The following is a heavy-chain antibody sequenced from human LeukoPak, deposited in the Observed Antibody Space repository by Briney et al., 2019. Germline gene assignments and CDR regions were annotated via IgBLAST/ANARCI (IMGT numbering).Heavy chain of an antibody. V-gene: IGHV3-7*01. CDR1: GFTFSHYW. Sequence: PGGSLRLSCAASGFTFSHYWMSWVRQTPGKGLEWVANIKPDGTDKYYLDSVKGRFSISRDNAKNSLHLQMDSLRAEDTAVYYCAGEDMWAFDIWGQGTMVTVSS. CDR2: IKPDGTDK. CDR3: AGEDMWAFDI. D-gene: IGHD2-15*01. J-gene: IGHJ3*02.